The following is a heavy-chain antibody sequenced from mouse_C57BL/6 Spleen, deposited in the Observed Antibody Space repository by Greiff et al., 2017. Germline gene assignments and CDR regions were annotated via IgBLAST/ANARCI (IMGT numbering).Heavy chain of an antibody. CDR2: INPTYGTT. J-gene: IGHJ3*01. V-gene: IGHV1-39*01. CDR3: ARSYDGYYVGFAY. CDR1: GYSFTDYN. D-gene: IGHD2-3*01. Sequence: VQLQQSGPELVKPGASVKISCKASGYSFTDYNMNWVKQSNGKSLEWIGVINPTYGTTSYNQKFKGKATLTVDQSSITAYMQLNSLTSEDSAVDYCARSYDGYYVGFAYWGQGTLVTVSA.